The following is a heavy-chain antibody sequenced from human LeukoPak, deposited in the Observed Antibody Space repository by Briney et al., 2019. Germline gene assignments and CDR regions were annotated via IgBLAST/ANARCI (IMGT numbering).Heavy chain of an antibody. CDR3: ARERGYCSSTSCYSSPPYLGY. J-gene: IGHJ4*02. CDR1: GYTFTSYY. D-gene: IGHD2-2*01. CDR2: INPSGGST. Sequence: ASVKVSCKASGYTFTSYYMHWGRQAPGQGLEWIRIINPSGGSTSYAQKFQGRVTMTRDMSTSTVYMELSSLRSEDTAVYYCARERGYCSSTSCYSSPPYLGYWGQGTLVTVSS. V-gene: IGHV1-46*01.